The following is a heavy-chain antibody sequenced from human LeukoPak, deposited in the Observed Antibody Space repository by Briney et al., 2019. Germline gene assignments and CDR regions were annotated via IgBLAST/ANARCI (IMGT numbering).Heavy chain of an antibody. CDR2: IGTAGDP. D-gene: IGHD4-17*01. J-gene: IGHJ6*04. CDR1: GFTFSSYD. V-gene: IGHV3-13*05. Sequence: GGSLRLSCAASGFTFSSYDMHWVRQATGKGLEWVSAIGTAGDPYYPGSVKGRFTISRESAKNSLYLQMNSLRAGDTAVYYCARGGLTTKSSFYYYGMDVWGKGTTVTVSS. CDR3: ARGGLTTKSSFYYYGMDV.